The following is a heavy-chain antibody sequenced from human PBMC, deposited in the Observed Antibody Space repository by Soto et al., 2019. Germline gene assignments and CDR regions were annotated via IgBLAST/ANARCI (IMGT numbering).Heavy chain of an antibody. CDR1: GFTFSSYG. Sequence: GSLRLSCEASGFTFSSYGMHWVRQAPGRGLEWVAVIWYNGRNRSYADSVKGRFTISRDNSKNTLFLQMNSLRAEDTAVYFCARSPGLKESYYYMYVWGKGTTVTVSS. CDR2: IWYNGRNR. D-gene: IGHD3-16*01. V-gene: IGHV3-33*01. J-gene: IGHJ6*03. CDR3: ARSPGLKESYYYMYV.